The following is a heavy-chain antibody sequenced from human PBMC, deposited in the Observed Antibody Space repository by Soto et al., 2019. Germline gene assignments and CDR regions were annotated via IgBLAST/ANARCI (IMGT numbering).Heavy chain of an antibody. CDR1: GGTFSNHT. Sequence: QVHLVQSGAEVKKPGSSVTISCKASGGTFSNHTITWVRQATGQGLEWMGRIIPLLDISNSGQKFRGRITMTEDKATVTAYMELSGLTSEDTAIYFCARDEGHMSLYDSSGYHYWGQGTGVTVSS. D-gene: IGHD3-22*01. CDR2: IIPLLDIS. V-gene: IGHV1-69*02. CDR3: ARDEGHMSLYDSSGYHY. J-gene: IGHJ4*02.